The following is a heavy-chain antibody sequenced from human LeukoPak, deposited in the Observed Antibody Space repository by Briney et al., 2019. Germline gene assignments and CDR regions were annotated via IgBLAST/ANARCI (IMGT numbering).Heavy chain of an antibody. D-gene: IGHD6-13*01. Sequence: GGSLRLSCAASGFTFSSYSMNWVRQAPGKGLEWVSSISSSSSYIYYADSVKGRFTISRDNAKNSLYLQMNSLRAEDTAVYYCARDPSSWYPQFDYWGQGTLVTVSS. J-gene: IGHJ4*02. CDR1: GFTFSSYS. CDR3: ARDPSSWYPQFDY. V-gene: IGHV3-21*01. CDR2: ISSSSSYI.